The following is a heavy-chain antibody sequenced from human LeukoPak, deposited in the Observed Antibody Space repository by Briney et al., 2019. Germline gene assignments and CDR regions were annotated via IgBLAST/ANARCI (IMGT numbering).Heavy chain of an antibody. J-gene: IGHJ6*02. CDR1: GYSFTSNF. CDR2: INPSGGST. V-gene: IGHV1-46*01. Sequence: VASVTVSCKASGYSFTSNFMHWVRQAPGQGLEWMGIINPSGGSTSYAQKFQGRVSMTRDTSTSTVYMELSSLISEDTAVYYCAKALPYSSSWDYYYYAMDVWGQGTTVTVSS. CDR3: AKALPYSSSWDYYYYAMDV. D-gene: IGHD6-13*01.